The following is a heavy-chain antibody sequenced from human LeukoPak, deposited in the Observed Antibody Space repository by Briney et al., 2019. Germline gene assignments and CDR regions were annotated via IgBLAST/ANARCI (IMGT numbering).Heavy chain of an antibody. V-gene: IGHV3-23*01. CDR2: ISGSGGST. J-gene: IGHJ4*02. CDR1: GSTFSSFA. D-gene: IGHD2-15*01. CDR3: AKHCSGGSCYSSPFDY. Sequence: PGGSLRLSCAASGSTFSSFAMSWVRQAPGKGLEWVSTISGSGGSTYYADSVKGRFTISRDNSKNTLYLQMNSLRAEDTAIYYCAKHCSGGSCYSSPFDYWGQGTQVTVSS.